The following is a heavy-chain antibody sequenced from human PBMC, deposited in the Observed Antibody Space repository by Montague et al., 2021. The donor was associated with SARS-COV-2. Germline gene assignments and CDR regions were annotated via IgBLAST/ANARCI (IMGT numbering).Heavy chain of an antibody. J-gene: IGHJ3*01. CDR1: SGSVNGHY. D-gene: IGHD6-19*01. CDR3: ATLGALAGGAFDF. CDR2: IFYTGAT. Sequence: SETLSLTCTVSSGSVNGHYLAWIRQPPGKGLECIAYIFYTGATNYNPSLESRVSISVDTSKNQVALKVKSVTAADSAFYYCATLGALAGGAFDFWGPGTFVIVSS. V-gene: IGHV4-59*02.